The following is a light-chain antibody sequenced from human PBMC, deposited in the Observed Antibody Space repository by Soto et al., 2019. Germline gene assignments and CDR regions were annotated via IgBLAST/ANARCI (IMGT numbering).Light chain of an antibody. CDR3: SSYTSSSTVV. Sequence: QSVLTQPASVSGSPGQSITISCTGTSSDVGGYNYVSWYQQHPGKAPKLMIYDVSYRPSGVSNRFSGSKSVNTASLTISGLQAEDEADYYCSSYTSSSTVVFGGGTKLTVL. CDR1: SSDVGGYNY. CDR2: DVS. V-gene: IGLV2-14*01. J-gene: IGLJ2*01.